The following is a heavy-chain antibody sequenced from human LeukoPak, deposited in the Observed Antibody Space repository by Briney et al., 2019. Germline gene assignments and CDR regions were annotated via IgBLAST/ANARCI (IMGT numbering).Heavy chain of an antibody. CDR1: GFNVSNNY. D-gene: IGHD3-22*01. V-gene: IGHV3-66*01. J-gene: IGHJ4*02. Sequence: GGSLRLSCVASGFNVSNNYMSWVRQAPGKGLEWVSVIYSGGSTHYADSVKGRFTISRDNSKNTLYLQMNSLRAEDTAVYYCARGGDSSYYGDYWGQGTLVTVSS. CDR3: ARGGDSSYYGDY. CDR2: IYSGGST.